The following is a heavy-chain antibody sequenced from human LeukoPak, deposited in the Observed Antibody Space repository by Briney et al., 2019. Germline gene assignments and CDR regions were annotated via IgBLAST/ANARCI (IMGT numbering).Heavy chain of an antibody. V-gene: IGHV4-61*02. CDR2: IYTSGST. CDR3: ARAAQAYYYYYYMDV. CDR1: GGSISSGSYY. Sequence: SETLSLTCTVSGGSISSGSYYWSWIRQPAGKGLEWIGRIYTSGSTNYNPSLESRVTMSVDTSKNQFSLKLSSVTAADTAVYYCARAAQAYYYYYYMDVWGKGTTVTVSS. J-gene: IGHJ6*03.